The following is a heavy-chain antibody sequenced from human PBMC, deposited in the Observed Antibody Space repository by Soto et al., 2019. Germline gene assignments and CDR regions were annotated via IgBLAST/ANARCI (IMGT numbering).Heavy chain of an antibody. V-gene: IGHV3-30*18. D-gene: IGHD2-15*01. Sequence: QLVESGGGVVQAGRSLRLSCAASGFTFSSYGMHWVRQAPGKGLEWVAVISYDGSNTYYADSVKGRFTISRDNSKNTLYLQMNSLRVEDTAVFYCAKDRRPGYYFDYWGHGTLVTVSS. CDR3: AKDRRPGYYFDY. J-gene: IGHJ4*01. CDR1: GFTFSSYG. CDR2: ISYDGSNT.